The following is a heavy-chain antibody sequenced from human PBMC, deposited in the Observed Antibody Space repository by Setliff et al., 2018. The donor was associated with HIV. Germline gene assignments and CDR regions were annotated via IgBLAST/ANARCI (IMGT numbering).Heavy chain of an antibody. CDR1: GGSISSGPYF. CDR2: IYTSGAT. J-gene: IGHJ6*03. V-gene: IGHV4-61*09. Sequence: TCTVSGGSISSGPYFWSWIRQPAGKAVEWMGHIYTSGATKYNPSLKSRVTISRDTSKNQFSLKLTSVTAADTAVFFCARAKGYDYYMDVWGTGTTVTVSS. CDR3: ARAKGYDYYMDV. D-gene: IGHD2-15*01.